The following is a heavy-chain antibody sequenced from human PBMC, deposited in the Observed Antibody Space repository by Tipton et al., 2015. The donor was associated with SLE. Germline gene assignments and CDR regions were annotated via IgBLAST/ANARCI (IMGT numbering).Heavy chain of an antibody. CDR3: ASDYGGNIDAFDI. CDR1: GGSISSSSYY. J-gene: IGHJ3*02. CDR2: IYYSGST. V-gene: IGHV4-39*07. D-gene: IGHD4-23*01. Sequence: LRLSCTVSGGSISSSSYYWGWIRQPPGKGLEWIGSIYYSGSTYYNPSLKSRVTISVDTSKNQFSLKLSSVTAADTAVYYCASDYGGNIDAFDIWGQGTMVTVSS.